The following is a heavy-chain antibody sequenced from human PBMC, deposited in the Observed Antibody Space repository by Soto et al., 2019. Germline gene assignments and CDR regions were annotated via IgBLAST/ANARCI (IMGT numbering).Heavy chain of an antibody. CDR3: ARALAATDSL. CDR2: INQDGSKK. Sequence: EVQQVESGGGLVQPGGSLRLSCAASGFTSTSYWMHWVRQAPGKGLEWVANINQDGSKKYYVESVKGRFTISRDNAKSSVYLQMNSLRAEDTAVYFYARALAATDSLWGQGTLVTVSS. V-gene: IGHV3-7*01. D-gene: IGHD6-13*01. J-gene: IGHJ4*02. CDR1: GFTSTSYW.